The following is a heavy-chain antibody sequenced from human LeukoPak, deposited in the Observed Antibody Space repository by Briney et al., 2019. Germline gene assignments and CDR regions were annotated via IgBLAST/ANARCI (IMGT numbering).Heavy chain of an antibody. CDR3: ARGRGSAYFDY. Sequence: SETLSLTCAVYGGSFSGYYWSWIRQPPGKGLEWIGEINHSGSTNYNPSLKSRVTISVDTSKNQFSLKLSSVTAADTAVYYCARGRGSAYFDYWGQGTLVTVSS. J-gene: IGHJ4*02. D-gene: IGHD3-10*01. CDR1: GGSFSGYY. CDR2: INHSGST. V-gene: IGHV4-34*01.